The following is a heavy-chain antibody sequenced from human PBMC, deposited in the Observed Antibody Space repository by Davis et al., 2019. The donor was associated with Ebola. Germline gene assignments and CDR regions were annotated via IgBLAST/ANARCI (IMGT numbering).Heavy chain of an antibody. J-gene: IGHJ4*02. CDR3: ARLPPGNDFWSGYPYYFDY. CDR2: IDPSDSYT. V-gene: IGHV5-10-1*01. CDR1: GYSFTSYW. Sequence: KVSCKGSGYSFTSYWISWVRQMPGKGLEWMGRIDPSDSYTNYSPSFQGHVTISADKSISTAYLQWSSLKASDTAMYYCARLPPGNDFWSGYPYYFDYWGQGTLVTVSS. D-gene: IGHD3-3*01.